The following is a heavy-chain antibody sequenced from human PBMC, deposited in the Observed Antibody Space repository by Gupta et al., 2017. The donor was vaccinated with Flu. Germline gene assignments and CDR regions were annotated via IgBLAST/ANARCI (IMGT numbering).Heavy chain of an antibody. V-gene: IGHV1-24*01. Sequence: VQLVQSGAEMTMPGASVRVSCTISGYTLIDVSMHWVRQAPGKGLEWVGGFDPEDGGTVYAQEFRGRVTMTEDTSTNTAFMDLSGLRSEDTALYYCATGNWARTGTGLDYWGQGTLVTVSS. CDR1: GYTLIDVS. CDR3: ATGNWARTGTGLDY. J-gene: IGHJ4*02. CDR2: FDPEDGGT. D-gene: IGHD1-1*01.